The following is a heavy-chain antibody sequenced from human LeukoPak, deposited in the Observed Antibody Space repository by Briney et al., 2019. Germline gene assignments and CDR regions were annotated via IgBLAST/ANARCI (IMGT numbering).Heavy chain of an antibody. CDR3: AKASIYDILTGYPTARSYYYYMDV. V-gene: IGHV3-30*02. Sequence: GGSLRLSCAASGFTFSSYGMHWVRQAPGKGLEWVAFIRYDGSNKYYADSVKGRFTISRDNSKNTLYLQMNSLRAEDTAVYYCAKASIYDILTGYPTARSYYYYMDVWGKGTTVTISS. CDR2: IRYDGSNK. CDR1: GFTFSSYG. J-gene: IGHJ6*03. D-gene: IGHD3-9*01.